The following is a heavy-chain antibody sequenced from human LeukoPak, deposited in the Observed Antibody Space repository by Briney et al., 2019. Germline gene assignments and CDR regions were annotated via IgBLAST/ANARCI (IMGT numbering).Heavy chain of an antibody. CDR1: GESFSGYY. CDR2: INHTGIT. CDR3: ARDLGGYDYPPDY. J-gene: IGHJ4*02. V-gene: IGHV4-34*01. D-gene: IGHD5-12*01. Sequence: SETPSLTCAVYGESFSGYYWSWIRQPPGKGLEWLGEINHTGITNYNPSLTSRVTISVDTSKNQFSLNLNSVTAADTAVYYCARDLGGYDYPPDYWGQGTLVTVSS.